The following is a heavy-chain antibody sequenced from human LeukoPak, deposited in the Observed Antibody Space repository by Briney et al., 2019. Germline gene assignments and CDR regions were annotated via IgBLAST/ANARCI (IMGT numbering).Heavy chain of an antibody. CDR1: VGSISSYY. CDR3: ARQDSSSQDDY. Sequence: SETLSLTCTVSVGSISSYYWSWIRQPPGKGLEWIGYIYYTGSTNYNPSLESRVTISVDASKNQFSLRLSSMTAADTAVYYCARQDSSSQDDYWGQGTLVTVSS. J-gene: IGHJ4*02. V-gene: IGHV4-59*08. D-gene: IGHD3-22*01. CDR2: IYYTGST.